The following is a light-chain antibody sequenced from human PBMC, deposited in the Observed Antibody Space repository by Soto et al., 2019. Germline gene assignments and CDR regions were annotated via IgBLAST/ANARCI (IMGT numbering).Light chain of an antibody. CDR3: SSFTSSISYV. J-gene: IGLJ1*01. Sequence: QSVLTQPRSVSGSPGQSVTISCTGTSSDFGAYNYISWYQQYPGKAPNLLIHDISNRPSGVSNRFSGSKSGNTASLTISGLQADDEADYYCSSFTSSISYVFGSGTKVTVL. CDR1: SSDFGAYNY. V-gene: IGLV2-14*01. CDR2: DIS.